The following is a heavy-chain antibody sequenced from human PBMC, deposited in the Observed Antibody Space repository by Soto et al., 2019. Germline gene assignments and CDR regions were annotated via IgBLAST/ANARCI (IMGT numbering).Heavy chain of an antibody. D-gene: IGHD6-13*01. CDR2: IYSSGST. Sequence: PSETLSLTYTVSGGSIINYYWTWIRQPAGKGLEWVGRIYSSGSTSYNPSLKSRLTMSVDTSKNQFTLKLTSVTAADTALYYCARQTTYSSSWFDYWGHGTLVTVSS. CDR3: ARQTTYSSSWFDY. CDR1: GGSIINYY. V-gene: IGHV4-4*07. J-gene: IGHJ5*01.